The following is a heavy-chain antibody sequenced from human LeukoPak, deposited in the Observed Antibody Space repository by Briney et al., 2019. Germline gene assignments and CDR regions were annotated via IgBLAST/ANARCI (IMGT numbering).Heavy chain of an antibody. CDR2: IGGSGVST. CDR3: ARARADYGDYLHDYQYYMDV. CDR1: GFTFSTYG. J-gene: IGHJ6*03. V-gene: IGHV3-23*01. Sequence: GGTLRLSCAAAGFTFSTYGMTWVRQAPGKGLEWVSAIGGSGVSTYYAASVKGRCSISRDNSKNTLSLDMNSLGAEDTAVYYCARARADYGDYLHDYQYYMDVWGKGTTVTISS. D-gene: IGHD4-17*01.